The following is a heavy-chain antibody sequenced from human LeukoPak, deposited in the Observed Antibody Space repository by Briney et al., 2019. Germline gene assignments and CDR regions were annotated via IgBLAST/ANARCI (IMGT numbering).Heavy chain of an antibody. Sequence: ASVKVSCKASGYTFTGYYMHWVRQAPGQGLEWMGWINPNSGGTNYAQKFQGRVTMTRDTSISTAYMELSRLRSDDTAVYYCARVLTVTTPPAFDIWGKGTTVTVPS. D-gene: IGHD4-17*01. J-gene: IGHJ6*04. CDR3: ARVLTVTTPPAFDI. CDR1: GYTFTGYY. CDR2: INPNSGGT. V-gene: IGHV1-2*02.